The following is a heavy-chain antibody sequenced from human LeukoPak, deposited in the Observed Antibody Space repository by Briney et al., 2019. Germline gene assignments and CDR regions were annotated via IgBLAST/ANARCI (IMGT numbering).Heavy chain of an antibody. V-gene: IGHV4-39*01. CDR1: GGSISSGFYY. J-gene: IGHJ3*02. CDR3: ASSVGANRINAFDM. D-gene: IGHD1-26*01. CDR2: VYYSGSA. Sequence: SETLSLTCTVSGGSISSGFYYWGWIRQPPGKGLEWIGSVYYSGSAYYSPSLKSRVTISVDTSKNQFSLRLSSVTAADTALYYCASSVGANRINAFDMWGQGTMVTVSS.